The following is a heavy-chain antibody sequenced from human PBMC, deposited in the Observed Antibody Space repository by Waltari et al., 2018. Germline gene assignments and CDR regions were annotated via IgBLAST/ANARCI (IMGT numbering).Heavy chain of an antibody. CDR2: INAGNGNT. Sequence: QVQLVQSGAEVKKPGASVKVSCKASGYTFTSYAMHWVRQAPGQRLEWMGWINAGNGNTKYSQKFQGRVTITRDTSASTAYMELSSLRSEDTAVYYCARDLGDCTGGVCYGNWALDYWGQGTLVTVSS. CDR1: GYTFTSYA. V-gene: IGHV1-3*01. J-gene: IGHJ4*02. D-gene: IGHD2-8*02. CDR3: ARDLGDCTGGVCYGNWALDY.